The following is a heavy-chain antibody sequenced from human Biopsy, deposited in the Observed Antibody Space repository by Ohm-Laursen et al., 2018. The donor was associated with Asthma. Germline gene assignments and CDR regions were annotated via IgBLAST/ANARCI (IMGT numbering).Heavy chain of an antibody. Sequence: ASVKVSCKASGYNFISFAIHWVRQAPGQRLEWMGWISAYNGNTNYAQKLQGRVTMTTDTSTSTAYMELRSLRSDDTSVYYCARDRGLQTLRVDPWGQGTLVTVSS. V-gene: IGHV1-18*01. D-gene: IGHD4-11*01. J-gene: IGHJ5*02. CDR1: GYNFISFA. CDR3: ARDRGLQTLRVDP. CDR2: ISAYNGNT.